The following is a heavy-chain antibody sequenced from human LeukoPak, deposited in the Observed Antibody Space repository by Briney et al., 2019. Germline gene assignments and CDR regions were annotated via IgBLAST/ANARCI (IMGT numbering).Heavy chain of an antibody. CDR2: VSGSGGTT. V-gene: IGHV3-23*01. Sequence: PGGSLRLSCAASGFIFSTHAMSWVRLAPGRGLEWVPVVSGSGGTTYYADSVKGRFTISRDNSLSTLSLQMKSLRVEDTALYYCARGYCSGGSCNWGQFDSWGQGTLVTVSS. CDR3: ARGYCSGGSCNWGQFDS. J-gene: IGHJ4*02. D-gene: IGHD2-15*01. CDR1: GFIFSTHA.